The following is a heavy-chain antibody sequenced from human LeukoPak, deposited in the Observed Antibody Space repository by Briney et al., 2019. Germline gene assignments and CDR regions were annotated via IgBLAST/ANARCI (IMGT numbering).Heavy chain of an antibody. D-gene: IGHD4-23*01. V-gene: IGHV4-59*12. Sequence: SETLSLTCTVSGGSISSYYWSWIRQPPGKGLEWIGYIYYSGSTNYNPSLKSRVTISVDTSKNQFSLKLSSVTAADTAVYYCARERRSQTNSHFDYWGQGTLVTVSS. CDR1: GGSISSYY. CDR2: IYYSGST. J-gene: IGHJ4*02. CDR3: ARERRSQTNSHFDY.